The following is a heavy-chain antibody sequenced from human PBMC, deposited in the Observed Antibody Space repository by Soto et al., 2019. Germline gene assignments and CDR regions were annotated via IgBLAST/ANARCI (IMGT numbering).Heavy chain of an antibody. Sequence: GGSLRLSCATSGFIFSTYAMTWVRQAPGKGLEWVSSITGSDDSTYYADSVKGRFAISRDNSKNTLYLQMNSLRAEDTALYYCAKDTTSQYITLTSCFDYWGQGTMVTVSS. CDR3: AKDTTSQYITLTSCFDY. CDR2: ITGSDDST. V-gene: IGHV3-23*01. D-gene: IGHD3-16*01. J-gene: IGHJ4*02. CDR1: GFIFSTYA.